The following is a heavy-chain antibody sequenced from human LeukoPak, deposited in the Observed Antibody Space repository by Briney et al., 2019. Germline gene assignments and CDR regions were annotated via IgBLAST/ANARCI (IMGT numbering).Heavy chain of an antibody. CDR2: IYYSGST. CDR1: GGSISSGGYY. Sequence: SETLSLTCTVSGGSISSGGYYWSWIRQHPGKGLEWIGYIYYSGSTYYNPSLKSRVTISVDTSKNQFSLKLSSVTAADTAVYYCARVKRGSDAFDVWGQGAVVIVSS. CDR3: ARVKRGSDAFDV. J-gene: IGHJ3*01. V-gene: IGHV4-31*03.